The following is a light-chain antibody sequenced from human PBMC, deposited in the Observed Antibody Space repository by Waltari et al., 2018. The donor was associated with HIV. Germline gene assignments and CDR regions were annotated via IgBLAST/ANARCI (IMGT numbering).Light chain of an antibody. CDR1: SSKFGNDF. V-gene: IGLV1-51*01. Sequence: QSVLTQPPSVSAAPGQKVTISCSGSSSKFGNDFVSWYQHLPGAAPKLLIYDNDKRPSGISDRFSGPTSGTSATLGITGLQTGDEADYYCGTWDTSLGAGVFGGGTKLTVL. CDR3: GTWDTSLGAGV. J-gene: IGLJ3*02. CDR2: DND.